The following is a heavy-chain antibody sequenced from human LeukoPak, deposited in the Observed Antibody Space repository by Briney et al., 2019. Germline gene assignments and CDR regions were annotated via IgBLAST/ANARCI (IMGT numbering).Heavy chain of an antibody. CDR3: ARDSDGADDILAGFYFDY. CDR2: IWYDGSNK. J-gene: IGHJ4*02. Sequence: GGSLRLSCAASGFTFSSYGMHWVRQAPGKGLEWVAVIWYDGSNKYYADSVKGRFTISRDNSKNTLYLQMNSLKAEDTAVYYCARDSDGADDILAGFYFDYWGQGTLVTVSS. CDR1: GFTFSSYG. V-gene: IGHV3-33*01. D-gene: IGHD3-9*01.